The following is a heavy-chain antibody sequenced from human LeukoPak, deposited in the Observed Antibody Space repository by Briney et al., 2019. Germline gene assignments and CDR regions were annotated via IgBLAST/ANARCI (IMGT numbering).Heavy chain of an antibody. CDR2: INSDASST. D-gene: IGHD6-6*01. V-gene: IGHV3-74*01. CDR3: ARDGIAARTSLYYYYYMDV. J-gene: IGHJ6*03. CDR1: GFTFSSYW. Sequence: GGSLRLSCAASGFTFSSYWMHWVRQTPGKGLVWVSRINSDASSTSYADSVKGRFTISRDNAKNSLYLQMNSLRAEDTAVYYCARDGIAARTSLYYYYYMDVWGKGTTVTVS.